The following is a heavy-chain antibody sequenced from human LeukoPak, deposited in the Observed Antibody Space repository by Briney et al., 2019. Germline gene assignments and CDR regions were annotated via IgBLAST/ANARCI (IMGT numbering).Heavy chain of an antibody. J-gene: IGHJ4*02. Sequence: GGSLRLSCAASGFTFSRYAMSWVRQAPGKGLEWVSGVSTSGGSTYYANSVKGRFTISRDNSKNTLHLQMNSLRAKDTAIYYCAKQAYDSPRTDFDYWGQGTLVTVSS. D-gene: IGHD3-22*01. CDR2: VSTSGGST. CDR3: AKQAYDSPRTDFDY. V-gene: IGHV3-23*01. CDR1: GFTFSRYA.